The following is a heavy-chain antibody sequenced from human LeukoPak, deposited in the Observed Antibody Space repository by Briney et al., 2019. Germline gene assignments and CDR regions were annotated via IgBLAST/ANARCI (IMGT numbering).Heavy chain of an antibody. J-gene: IGHJ4*02. CDR1: GFTFSSYS. D-gene: IGHD3-16*01. V-gene: IGHV3-21*01. CDR3: ARGGSGTLNYGD. CDR2: ISSSSSYI. Sequence: GGSLRLSCAASGFTFSSYSMNWVRQAPGKGLEWVSSISSSSSYIYYADSVKGRFTISRDNAKNSLYLQMNSLRAEDTAVYYCARGGSGTLNYGDWGQGTLVTVSS.